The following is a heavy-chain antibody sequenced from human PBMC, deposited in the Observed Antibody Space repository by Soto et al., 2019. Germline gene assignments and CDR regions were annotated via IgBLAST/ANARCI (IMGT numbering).Heavy chain of an antibody. CDR3: XXXXXXXXXXXXV. Sequence: EVQLVESGGGFIQPGGSLRLSCVVSGLTVSRNYMTWVRQAPGKGLECVSVIYSGGSTYSADSVKGRFTISRDNSKNTXXXXXXXXXXXXXXXXXXXXXXXXXXXXXXVWGQGTTVTVS. CDR1: GLTVSRNY. V-gene: IGHV3-53*01. CDR2: IYSGGST. J-gene: IGHJ6*02.